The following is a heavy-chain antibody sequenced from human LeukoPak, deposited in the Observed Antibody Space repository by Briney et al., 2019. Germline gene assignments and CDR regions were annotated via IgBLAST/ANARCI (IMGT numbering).Heavy chain of an antibody. CDR1: GYTFTSYD. CDR3: ARVVRIQLWLPQTAGGVYYYYYMDV. Sequence: ASVKVSCKASGYTFTSYDINWVRQATGQGLEWMGWMYPDSGNTGYAQKFQGRVTMTRNTSISTAYMELSSLRSEDTAVYYCARVVRIQLWLPQTAGGVYYYYYMDVWGKGTTVTVSS. V-gene: IGHV1-8*01. D-gene: IGHD5-18*01. J-gene: IGHJ6*03. CDR2: MYPDSGNT.